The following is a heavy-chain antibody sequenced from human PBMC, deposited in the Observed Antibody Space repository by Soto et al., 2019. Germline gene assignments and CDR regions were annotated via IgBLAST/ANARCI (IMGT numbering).Heavy chain of an antibody. V-gene: IGHV4-34*01. D-gene: IGHD3-10*01. CDR2: INHSGST. CDR1: GGSFSGYY. J-gene: IGHJ5*02. CDR3: ARVRTYYGSGSYYHPTNWFDP. Sequence: SETLSLTCAVYGGSFSGYYWSWIRQPPGKGLEWIGEINHSGSTNYNPSLKSRVTISVDTSKNQFSLKLSSVTAADTAVYYCARVRTYYGSGSYYHPTNWFDPWGQGTLVTVSS.